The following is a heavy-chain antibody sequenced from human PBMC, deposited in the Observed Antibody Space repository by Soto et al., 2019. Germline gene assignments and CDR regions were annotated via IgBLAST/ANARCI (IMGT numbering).Heavy chain of an antibody. V-gene: IGHV1-69*13. Sequence: SVKVSCKGSGGSFSSYAISWVRQAPGQGLEWMGGIIPIFGTANYAQKFQGRVTITADESTSTAYMELSSLRSEDTAVYYCAREYGGIRANYYDFWSGYYTGTDYYYGMDVWGQGTTVTVSS. CDR1: GGSFSSYA. J-gene: IGHJ6*02. D-gene: IGHD3-3*01. CDR3: AREYGGIRANYYDFWSGYYTGTDYYYGMDV. CDR2: IIPIFGTA.